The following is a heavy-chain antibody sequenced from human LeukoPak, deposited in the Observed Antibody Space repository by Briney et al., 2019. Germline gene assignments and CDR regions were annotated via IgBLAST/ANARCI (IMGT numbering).Heavy chain of an antibody. CDR3: ARGPSRITMVRGAYYYYYMDV. V-gene: IGHV3-30*02. Sequence: GGSLRLSCAASGFTFSSYGMHWVRQAPGKGLEGVAFIRYDGSNKYYADSVKGRFTISRDNSKNTLYLQMNSLRAEDTAVYYCARGPSRITMVRGAYYYYYMDVWGKGTAVTISS. CDR2: IRYDGSNK. D-gene: IGHD3-10*01. J-gene: IGHJ6*03. CDR1: GFTFSSYG.